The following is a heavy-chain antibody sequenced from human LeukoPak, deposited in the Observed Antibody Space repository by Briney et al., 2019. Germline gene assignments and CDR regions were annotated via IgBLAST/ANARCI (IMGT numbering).Heavy chain of an antibody. CDR2: IYYSGST. CDR1: GGSISSSSYY. V-gene: IGHV4-39*07. Sequence: SETLSLTCTVSGGSISSSSYYWGWIRQPPGKGLEWIGSIYYSGSTYYNPSLKSRVTISVDTSKNQFSLKLSSVTAADTAVYYCARVVVNRYYDYVWGSYRYTGYFDYWGQGTPVTVSS. CDR3: ARVVVNRYYDYVWGSYRYTGYFDY. J-gene: IGHJ4*02. D-gene: IGHD3-16*02.